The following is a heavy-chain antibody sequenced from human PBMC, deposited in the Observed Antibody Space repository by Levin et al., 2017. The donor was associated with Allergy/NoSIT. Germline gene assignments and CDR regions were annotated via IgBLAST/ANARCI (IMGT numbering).Heavy chain of an antibody. CDR3: ARADYAYPGYFDH. CDR2: ISASSGNT. Sequence: ASVKVSCRVSGYSFPNSGITWVRQAPGQGLEWMGWISASSGNTIYAQKFQGRLTMTTDTSTTTAYMELRSLGSDDTAVYYCARADYAYPGYFDHWGQGTLVTVSS. V-gene: IGHV1-18*01. CDR1: GYSFPNSG. J-gene: IGHJ4*02. D-gene: IGHD3-16*01.